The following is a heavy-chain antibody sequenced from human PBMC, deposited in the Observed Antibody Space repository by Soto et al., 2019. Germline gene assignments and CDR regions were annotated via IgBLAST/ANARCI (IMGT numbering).Heavy chain of an antibody. Sequence: QVQLVQSGAEVKKPGSSVKVSCKASGGTFSSYAISWVRQAPGQGLEWMGGIIPNFGTANYAQKFQGRVTITADDSTSTASMELSSLRSEDTAVYYCASYLTDGWLPRAECFQPWGQGTLVTVS. CDR1: GGTFSSYA. V-gene: IGHV1-69*12. CDR3: ASYLTDGWLPRAECFQP. D-gene: IGHD5-12*01. J-gene: IGHJ1*01. CDR2: IIPNFGTA.